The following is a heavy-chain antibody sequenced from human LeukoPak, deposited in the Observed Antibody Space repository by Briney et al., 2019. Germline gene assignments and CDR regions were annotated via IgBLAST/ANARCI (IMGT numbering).Heavy chain of an antibody. D-gene: IGHD4-17*01. CDR3: ARGVWDGDYEEYFQH. J-gene: IGHJ1*01. Sequence: GGSLRLSCAASGFTFSSYSMNWVRQAPGKGLEWVSSISSSSSYIYYADSVKGRFTISRDNAKNSLYLQMNSLRAEDTAVYYCARGVWDGDYEEYFQHWGQGTLVTVSS. V-gene: IGHV3-21*01. CDR1: GFTFSSYS. CDR2: ISSSSSYI.